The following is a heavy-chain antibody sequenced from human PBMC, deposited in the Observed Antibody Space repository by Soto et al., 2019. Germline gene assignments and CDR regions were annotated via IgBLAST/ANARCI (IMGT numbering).Heavy chain of an antibody. CDR1: SGCVSSWYYS. CDR3: ACDSLYGMGV. Sequence: SESLALTCAVCSGCVSSWYYSGRLIRQPPGKGLEWIGNIYYSGNTYYNPSLKCRLIISIDTSKNQFSLKVGSVTAADTAVHYCACDSLYGMGVWGQGTPVTVSS. V-gene: IGHV4-30-4*01. CDR2: IYYSGNT. J-gene: IGHJ6*02.